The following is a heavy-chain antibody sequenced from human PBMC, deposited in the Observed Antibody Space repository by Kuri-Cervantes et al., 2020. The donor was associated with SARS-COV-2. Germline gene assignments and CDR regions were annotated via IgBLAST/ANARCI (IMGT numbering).Heavy chain of an antibody. D-gene: IGHD2-2*01. CDR3: ARGREGVVPATILGLGYFLYFSMDV. CDR2: INHSGST. J-gene: IGHJ6*03. Sequence: ESLKISCAVYGGSFSGYYWNWIRQSPGKGLEWIGKINHSGSTNYNPSLSSRVTISVDMSKNQFSLRLSSVTAADTAMYYCARGREGVVPATILGLGYFLYFSMDVWGKGTSVTVSS. CDR1: GGSFSGYY. V-gene: IGHV4-34*01.